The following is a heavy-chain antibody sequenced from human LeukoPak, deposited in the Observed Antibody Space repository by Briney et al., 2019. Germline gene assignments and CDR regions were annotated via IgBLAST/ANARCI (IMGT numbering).Heavy chain of an antibody. D-gene: IGHD5-24*01. V-gene: IGHV1-2*02. CDR1: GYTFTGYY. Sequence: ASVTVSCKASGYTFTGYYMHWVRQAPGQGLEWMGWINPNSGGTNYAQKFQGRVTMTRDTSISTAYMELSRLRSDDTAVYYCARVAMGRDGYNFEPYYFDYWGQGTLVTVSS. CDR3: ARVAMGRDGYNFEPYYFDY. J-gene: IGHJ4*02. CDR2: INPNSGGT.